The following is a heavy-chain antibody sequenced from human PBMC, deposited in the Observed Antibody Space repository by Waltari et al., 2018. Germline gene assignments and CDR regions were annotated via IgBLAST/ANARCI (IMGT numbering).Heavy chain of an antibody. CDR3: AKSDAYSIVVVTAPDAFDI. CDR2: ISGSGGSK. J-gene: IGHJ3*02. D-gene: IGHD2-21*02. Sequence: EVQLVESGGGLVQPGGSLRLSCAASGFTFSSYAMSWVRQAPGKGLEWVSAISGSGGSKYYADSVKGRFTISRDNSKNTLYLQMNSLRAEDTAVYYCAKSDAYSIVVVTAPDAFDIWGQGTMVTVSS. V-gene: IGHV3-23*04. CDR1: GFTFSSYA.